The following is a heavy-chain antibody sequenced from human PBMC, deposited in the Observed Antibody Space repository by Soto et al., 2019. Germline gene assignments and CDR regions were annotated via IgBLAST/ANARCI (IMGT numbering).Heavy chain of an antibody. J-gene: IGHJ4*02. V-gene: IGHV3-23*01. D-gene: IGHD3-22*01. CDR1: GFTFSSYA. CDR2: ISGSGGST. Sequence: GVSLSLSCAASGFTFSSYAMSWVRQAPGKGLEWVSAISGSGGSTYYADSVKGRFTISRDNSKNTLYLQMNSLRAEDTAVYYCAKGSYDSSGYYPFYWGQGTLVTVSS. CDR3: AKGSYDSSGYYPFY.